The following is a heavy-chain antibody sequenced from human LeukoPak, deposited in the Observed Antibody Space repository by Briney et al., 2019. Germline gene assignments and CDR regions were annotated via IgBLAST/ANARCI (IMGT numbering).Heavy chain of an antibody. CDR3: ARRSVGWVDY. CDR1: GGSISSTSYY. J-gene: IGHJ4*02. D-gene: IGHD3-16*01. Sequence: PSETLSLTCTVSGGSISSTSYYWGWIRQPPGKGLEWIGSISYSGSTYYNPSLKSRVTISVDTSKNQFSLRLSSVTAADTAVYYCARRSVGWVDYWGQGTLVTVSS. V-gene: IGHV4-39*01. CDR2: ISYSGST.